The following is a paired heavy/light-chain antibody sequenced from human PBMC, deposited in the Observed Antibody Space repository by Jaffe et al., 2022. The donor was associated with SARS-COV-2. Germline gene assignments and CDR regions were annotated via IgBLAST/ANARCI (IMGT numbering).Light chain of an antibody. V-gene: IGLV8-61*01. J-gene: IGLJ3*02. CDR2: NTN. CDR3: MLFVGSGIWV. CDR1: SGSVSISSY. Sequence: QTVVTQEPSFSVSPGGTVTLTCGLSSGSVSISSYPSWYRQQTPGQAPRTLIYNTNTRSSGVPDRFSGSILGNKAALTITGAQAHDESDYYCMLFVGSGIWVFGGGTKLTVL.
Heavy chain of an antibody. J-gene: IGHJ5*02. CDR2: INPNSADT. Sequence: QVQLVQSGAEVMKPGASVRVSCKSSGYTFTGYYIHWVRQAPGQGLEWMGRINPNSADTRYAQRFQGRLTMTRDTSISTAYMELSSLTSDDTAVYYCARGPPRCNSTSCSNGFDPWGQGTLVAVSS. CDR1: GYTFTGYY. V-gene: IGHV1-2*06. D-gene: IGHD2-2*01. CDR3: ARGPPRCNSTSCSNGFDP.